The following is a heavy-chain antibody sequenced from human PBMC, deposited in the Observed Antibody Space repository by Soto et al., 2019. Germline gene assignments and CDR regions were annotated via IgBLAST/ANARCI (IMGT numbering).Heavy chain of an antibody. CDR1: GGTFSSYT. J-gene: IGHJ3*02. CDR3: ARQLTLVVVAATLGDAFDI. D-gene: IGHD2-15*01. CDR2: IIPILGIA. V-gene: IGHV1-69*02. Sequence: ASVKVSCKASGGTFSSYTISWVRQAPGQGLEWMGRIIPILGIANYAQKFQGRVTITADKSTSTAYMELSSLRSEDTAVYYCARQLTLVVVAATLGDAFDIWGQRTMVTGSS.